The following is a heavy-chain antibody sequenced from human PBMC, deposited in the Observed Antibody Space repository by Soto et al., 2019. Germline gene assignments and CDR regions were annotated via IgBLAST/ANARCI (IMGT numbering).Heavy chain of an antibody. CDR2: ISGSGVST. CDR1: GFTFSTYA. V-gene: IGHV3-23*01. Sequence: EVQLLESGGNLVQPGGSLRLSCSASGFTFSTYAMNWVRQAPGKGLEWVSAISGSGVSTHYADSVKGRFTISRDNSKNTLYLQVNSLRAEDTAIYYCAKDSTGYGDYASDDWGQGTLVTVPS. D-gene: IGHD4-17*01. J-gene: IGHJ4*01. CDR3: AKDSTGYGDYASDD.